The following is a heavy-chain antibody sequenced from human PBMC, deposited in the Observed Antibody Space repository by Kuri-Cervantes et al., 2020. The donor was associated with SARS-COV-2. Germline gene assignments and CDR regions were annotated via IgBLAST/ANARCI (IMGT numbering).Heavy chain of an antibody. V-gene: IGHV4-39*07. D-gene: IGHD3-10*01. J-gene: IGHJ4*02. Sequence: SETLSLTCTVSGVSISSSSDYWGWIRQPPGKGLEWIGSIYYSGSTYYNPSLKSRVTISVDTSKNQFSLKLSSVTAADTAVYYCARLLLWFGELLHYDYWGQGTLVTVSS. CDR3: ARLLLWFGELLHYDY. CDR2: IYYSGST. CDR1: GVSISSSSDY.